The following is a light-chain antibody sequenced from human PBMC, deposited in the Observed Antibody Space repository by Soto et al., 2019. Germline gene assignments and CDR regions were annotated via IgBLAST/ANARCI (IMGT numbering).Light chain of an antibody. CDR3: TSFARGSTLV. J-gene: IGLJ3*02. CDR1: SSDVGTYNL. V-gene: IGLV2-23*01. Sequence: QSALTQPRSVSGSPGQSVTISCTGTSSDVGTYNLVSWYQQYLGKAPKLMIYATSKRPSGVSNRFSGSKSGDTASLTISGLQAEDEADYYCTSFARGSTLVFGGGTKLTVL. CDR2: ATS.